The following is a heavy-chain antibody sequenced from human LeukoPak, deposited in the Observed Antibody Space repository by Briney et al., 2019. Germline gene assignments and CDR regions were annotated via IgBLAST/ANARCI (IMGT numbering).Heavy chain of an antibody. J-gene: IGHJ3*02. CDR2: YHRGST. V-gene: IGHV4-30-2*01. CDR3: ASGTAVTAPGRDSFDI. Sequence: YHRGSTDYNPSLSGRVMISVDRSKNHFSLELISVTAADTAVYYCASGTAVTAPGRDSFDIWGQGTMVTVSS. D-gene: IGHD6-13*01.